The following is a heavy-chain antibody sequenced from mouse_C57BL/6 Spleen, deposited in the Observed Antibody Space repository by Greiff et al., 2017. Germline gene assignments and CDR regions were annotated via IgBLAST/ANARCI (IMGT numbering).Heavy chain of an antibody. CDR1: GYTFTSYW. D-gene: IGHD2-3*01. J-gene: IGHJ4*01. CDR2: LDPSDSYT. V-gene: IGHV1-69*01. Sequence: QVQLQQPGAELVMPGASVKLSCKASGYTFTSYWMHWVKQRPGQGLEWIGELDPSDSYTNYNQKFKGKSTLTVDKSSSTAYMQLSSLPSEDSAVYYCARGRNGYYEDAMDYWGQGTSVTVSS. CDR3: ARGRNGYYEDAMDY.